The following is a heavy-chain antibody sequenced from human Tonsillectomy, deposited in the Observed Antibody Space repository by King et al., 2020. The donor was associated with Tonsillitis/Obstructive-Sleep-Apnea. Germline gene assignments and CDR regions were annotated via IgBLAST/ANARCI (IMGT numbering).Heavy chain of an antibody. V-gene: IGHV2-5*02. D-gene: IGHD3-10*01. Sequence: TLKESGPTLVKPTETLTLTCTFSGFSLTTSGVGVGWIRQPPGKALEWLALIYWDEDKPYSPSLKSRLTITKDTSKNQVGLTMTNVDPEDTATYYCPPPLYHPSSSGFFPYWGQGTLVTVSS. CDR2: IYWDEDK. CDR1: GFSLTTSGVG. J-gene: IGHJ4*02. CDR3: PPPLYHPSSSGFFPY.